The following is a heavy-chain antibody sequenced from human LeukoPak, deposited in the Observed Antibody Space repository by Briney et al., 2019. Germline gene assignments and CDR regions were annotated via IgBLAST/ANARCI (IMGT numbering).Heavy chain of an antibody. V-gene: IGHV1-8*01. Sequence: ASVKVSCKASGYTFTSYDINWVRQATGQGLEWMGWMNPNSGNTGYAQKFQGRVTMTRNTSISTAYMELSSLRSEDTAVYYCARTYYDFWSGYYTLDYWGQGTLVTVSP. J-gene: IGHJ4*02. CDR1: GYTFTSYD. CDR3: ARTYYDFWSGYYTLDY. D-gene: IGHD3-3*01. CDR2: MNPNSGNT.